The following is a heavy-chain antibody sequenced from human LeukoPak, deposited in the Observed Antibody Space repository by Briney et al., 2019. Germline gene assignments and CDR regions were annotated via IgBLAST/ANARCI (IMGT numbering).Heavy chain of an antibody. D-gene: IGHD3-22*01. Sequence: PGGSLRLSCAASGFTFDDYAMHWVRQAPGKGLEWISLISGDGGSTYYADSVKGRFTISRDNSKNSPYLQMNSLRTEDTALYYCAKNIYYDSSGYPDYWGQGTLVTVSS. J-gene: IGHJ4*02. CDR2: ISGDGGST. CDR1: GFTFDDYA. V-gene: IGHV3-43*02. CDR3: AKNIYYDSSGYPDY.